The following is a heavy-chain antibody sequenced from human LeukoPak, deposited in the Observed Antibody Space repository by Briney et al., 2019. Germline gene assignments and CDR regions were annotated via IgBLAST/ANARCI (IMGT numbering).Heavy chain of an antibody. CDR3: ARGLAVAGTGY. Sequence: GASVKVSCKASGYSFTSYDLSWVRQATGRGLEWMGWMNPNSGNTGYAQKFQGRVTMTRDTSISTAYMELTSLTSEDTAIYYCARGLAVAGTGYWGQGTLVTVSS. V-gene: IGHV1-8*01. CDR1: GYSFTSYD. J-gene: IGHJ4*02. CDR2: MNPNSGNT. D-gene: IGHD6-19*01.